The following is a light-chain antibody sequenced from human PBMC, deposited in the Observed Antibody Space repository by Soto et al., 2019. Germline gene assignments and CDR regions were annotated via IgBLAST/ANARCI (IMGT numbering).Light chain of an antibody. V-gene: IGLV2-11*01. CDR2: DVS. CDR3: CSYAGSYPFHGV. Sequence: QSALTQPRSVSGSPGQSVTISGTGTSSDVGGYNYVSWYQQHPGKAPKLMVYDVSKRPSGVPDRFSGSKSGNTDSLTTSGLQAEDEADYCCCSYAGSYPFHGVFGGGTKLTVL. J-gene: IGLJ3*02. CDR1: SSDVGGYNY.